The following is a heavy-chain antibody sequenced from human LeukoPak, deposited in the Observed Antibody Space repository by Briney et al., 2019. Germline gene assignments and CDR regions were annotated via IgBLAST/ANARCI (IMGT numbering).Heavy chain of an antibody. J-gene: IGHJ5*02. CDR1: GYTFTSYY. CDR2: INPSGGST. D-gene: IGHD2-2*01. Sequence: ASVKVSCKASGYTFTSYYMHWVRQAPGQGLEWMGIINPSGGSTSYAQKFQGRVTMTRDTSTSTVYMELSSLRSEDTAVYYCARDPSRFHCSSTSCYTPPWGQGTLVTVSS. V-gene: IGHV1-46*01. CDR3: ARDPSRFHCSSTSCYTPP.